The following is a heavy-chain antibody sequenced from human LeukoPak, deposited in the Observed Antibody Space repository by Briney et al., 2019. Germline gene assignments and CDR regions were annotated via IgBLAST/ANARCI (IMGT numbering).Heavy chain of an antibody. J-gene: IGHJ3*02. CDR3: ARNGVSYGLDI. D-gene: IGHD3-10*01. CDR2: ITTDGGGT. CDR1: GFTFSSYD. V-gene: IGHV3-64*01. Sequence: PGGSLRLSCAASGFTFSSYDMHWVRQAAGKGLESVSAITTDGGGTYYANSVKGRFTFSRDNSKNTLYLQMGSLRAEDMAVYYCARNGVSYGLDIWGQGTMVTVSS.